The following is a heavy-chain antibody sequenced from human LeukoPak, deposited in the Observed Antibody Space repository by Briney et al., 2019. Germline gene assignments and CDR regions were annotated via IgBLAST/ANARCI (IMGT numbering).Heavy chain of an antibody. D-gene: IGHD4-23*01. Sequence: PSETLSLTCTVSGGSVSSGSYYWSWIRQPPGKGLDWIGYIYYSGSTNYNPSLKSRVTISVDTSKNQFSLKLSSVTAADTAVYYCARVGYGGNDAFDIWGQGTMVTVSS. CDR3: ARVGYGGNDAFDI. CDR1: GGSVSSGSYY. V-gene: IGHV4-61*01. CDR2: IYYSGST. J-gene: IGHJ3*02.